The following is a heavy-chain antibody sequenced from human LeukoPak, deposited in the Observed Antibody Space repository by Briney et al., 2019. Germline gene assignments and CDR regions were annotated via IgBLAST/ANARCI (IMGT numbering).Heavy chain of an antibody. CDR3: ARGPYSSYAGY. Sequence: PSPTLSLTCAVYGGSFTSNYWSWIRQPPGKGLGWIGLISHTGHTNYNPSLKSQVTMSVETSKNQLSLILSSVTGADTAVYYCARGPYSSYAGYWGQGTLVTVSS. J-gene: IGHJ4*02. D-gene: IGHD6-6*01. CDR1: GGSFTSNY. V-gene: IGHV4-34*01. CDR2: ISHTGHT.